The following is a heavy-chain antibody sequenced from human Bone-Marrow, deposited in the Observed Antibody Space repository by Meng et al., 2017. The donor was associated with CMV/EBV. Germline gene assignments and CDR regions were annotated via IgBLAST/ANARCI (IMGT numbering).Heavy chain of an antibody. Sequence: GESLKISCAASGFTFSSYSMNWVRQAPGKGLEWVSYISSSSSTIYYADSVKGRFTISRDNANNSPYLQMNILRAEDTAVYDCARVLRANAPDYWGQGTLVTVSS. CDR2: ISSSSSTI. J-gene: IGHJ4*02. D-gene: IGHD4/OR15-4a*01. V-gene: IGHV3-48*04. CDR1: GFTFSSYS. CDR3: ARVLRANAPDY.